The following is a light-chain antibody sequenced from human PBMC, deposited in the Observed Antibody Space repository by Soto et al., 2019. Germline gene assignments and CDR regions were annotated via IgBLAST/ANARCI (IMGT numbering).Light chain of an antibody. V-gene: IGKV3-11*01. CDR3: QQRSNWPP. Sequence: EIVLTQSPATLSLSPGERATLSCRASQSVSSYLAWYQQKPGQAPRLLIYDASNRATGIPARFSGSGSGTDFTLTISSLEPQDFAVYYCQQRSNWPPLGQGTKREIK. CDR1: QSVSSY. CDR2: DAS. J-gene: IGKJ2*01.